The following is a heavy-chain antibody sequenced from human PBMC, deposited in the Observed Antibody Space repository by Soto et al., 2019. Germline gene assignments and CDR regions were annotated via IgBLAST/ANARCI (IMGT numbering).Heavy chain of an antibody. V-gene: IGHV3-33*01. Sequence: QVQLVESGGGVVQPGRSLRLSCAASGFTFSSYGMHWVRQAPGKGLEWVAVIWYDGSNKYYADSVKGRFTISRDNSKNTLYLQMNSLRAEDTAVHYCARDYNALMAPFDYWGQGTLVTVSS. D-gene: IGHD3-16*01. CDR1: GFTFSSYG. CDR2: IWYDGSNK. J-gene: IGHJ4*02. CDR3: ARDYNALMAPFDY.